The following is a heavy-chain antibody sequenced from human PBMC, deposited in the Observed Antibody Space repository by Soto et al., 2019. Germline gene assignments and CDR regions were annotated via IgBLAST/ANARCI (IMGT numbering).Heavy chain of an antibody. J-gene: IGHJ5*02. Sequence: PSETLSLTCTVSGGSISSYYWSWIRQPPGKGLEWIGYIYYSGSTYYNPSIKSRVTISVDTSKNQFSLKLNSVTAADTAVYYCARTLESFNWFDPWGQGTLVTVSS. CDR1: GGSISSYY. V-gene: IGHV4-59*01. CDR3: ARTLESFNWFDP. CDR2: IYYSGST. D-gene: IGHD3-3*02.